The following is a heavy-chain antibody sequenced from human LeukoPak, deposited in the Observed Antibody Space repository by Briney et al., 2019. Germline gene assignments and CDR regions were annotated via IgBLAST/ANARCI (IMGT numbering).Heavy chain of an antibody. V-gene: IGHV4-38-2*02. CDR1: GYSISSGYF. CDR3: AIQDGPCATAETATQPDY. J-gene: IGHJ4*02. Sequence: SETLSLTCTVSGYSISSGYFWGWIRPPPGKGGEGIGTFSHSGCTFYSPSLMSRATISGDTSENQFSLKLTSVTAADTAVYYCAIQDGPCATAETATQPDYWGQGTLVTVSS. D-gene: IGHD5-18*01. CDR2: FSHSGCT.